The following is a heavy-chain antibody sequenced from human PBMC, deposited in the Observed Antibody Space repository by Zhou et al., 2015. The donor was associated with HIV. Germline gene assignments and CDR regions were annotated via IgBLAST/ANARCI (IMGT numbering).Heavy chain of an antibody. CDR3: ARGYSGYAPPSSYGDYPAYYYYGMDV. CDR2: INPNSGGT. D-gene: IGHD5-12*01. CDR1: GYTFTGYY. J-gene: IGHJ6*02. V-gene: IGHV1-2*04. Sequence: QVQLVQSGAEVKKPGASVKVSCKASGYTFTGYYMHWVRQAPGQGLEWMGWINPNSGGTNYAQKFQGWVTMTRDTSISTAYMELSRLRSDDTAVYYCARGYSGYAPPSSYGDYPAYYYYGMDVWGQGTTVTVSS.